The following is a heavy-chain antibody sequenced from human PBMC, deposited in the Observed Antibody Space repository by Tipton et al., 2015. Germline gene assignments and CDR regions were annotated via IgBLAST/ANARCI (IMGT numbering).Heavy chain of an antibody. CDR3: AREGHDSGGYSIHGFDI. Sequence: TLSLTCTVSGGSVISGTDYWSWIRQPPGKGLEWIGYTFSGGSTNYNPSLKSRVTISVDTSKNQFSLKLSSVTAADTAVYYCAREGHDSGGYSIHGFDIWGQGTMVTVSS. CDR2: TFSGGST. J-gene: IGHJ3*02. CDR1: GGSVISGTDY. V-gene: IGHV4-61*01. D-gene: IGHD3-22*01.